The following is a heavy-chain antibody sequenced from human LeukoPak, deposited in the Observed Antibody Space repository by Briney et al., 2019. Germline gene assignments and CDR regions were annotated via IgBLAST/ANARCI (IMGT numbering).Heavy chain of an antibody. CDR1: GYTFTSYY. J-gene: IGHJ5*02. V-gene: IGHV1-46*01. CDR3: ARDIAVAGTSTYWFDP. Sequence: PSVKVSCKASGYTFTSYYMHWVRQAPGQGLEWMRIINPSGGSTSYAQKFQGRVTMTRDMSTSTVYMELSSLRSEDTAVYYCARDIAVAGTSTYWFDPWGQGTLVTVSS. D-gene: IGHD6-19*01. CDR2: INPSGGST.